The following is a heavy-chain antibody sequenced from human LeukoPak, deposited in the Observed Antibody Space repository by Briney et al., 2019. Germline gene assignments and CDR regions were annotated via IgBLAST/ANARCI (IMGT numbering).Heavy chain of an antibody. D-gene: IGHD7-27*01. CDR3: ARGPPNWGYDY. J-gene: IGHJ4*02. Sequence: GASVKVSCKASGYTFTSYDFKWVRQATGHRSEWMGWMGPNSGDTGYAQKFQDRVTMTRNTSISTAYMELSSLRSDDTAVYYCARGPPNWGYDYWGPGTLVTVSS. V-gene: IGHV1-8*01. CDR1: GYTFTSYD. CDR2: MGPNSGDT.